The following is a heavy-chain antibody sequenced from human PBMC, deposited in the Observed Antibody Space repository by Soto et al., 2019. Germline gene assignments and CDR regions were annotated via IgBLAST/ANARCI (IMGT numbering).Heavy chain of an antibody. Sequence: GVSLRLSFASSGYTFSSYSMNWFRQNPGKGLEWVSSISSSSSYIYYADSVKGRFTISRDNAKNSLYLQMNSLRAEDTAVYYCARDPGYGDYGDYFDYWGQGTLVTVSS. J-gene: IGHJ4*02. CDR2: ISSSSSYI. CDR1: GYTFSSYS. D-gene: IGHD4-17*01. V-gene: IGHV3-21*01. CDR3: ARDPGYGDYGDYFDY.